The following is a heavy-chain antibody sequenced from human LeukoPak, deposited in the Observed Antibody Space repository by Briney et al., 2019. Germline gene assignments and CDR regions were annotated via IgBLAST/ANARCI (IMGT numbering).Heavy chain of an antibody. CDR3: AREPRSRFGGAFDY. CDR1: GGTFSSYA. V-gene: IGHV1-69*05. CDR2: IIPIFGTA. D-gene: IGHD3-16*01. Sequence: SVKVSCNASGGTFSSYAISLVRQAPGQGLEWMGRIIPIFGTANYAQKFQGRVTITTDESTSTAYMELSSLRSEDTAVYYCAREPRSRFGGAFDYWGQGTLVTVSS. J-gene: IGHJ4*02.